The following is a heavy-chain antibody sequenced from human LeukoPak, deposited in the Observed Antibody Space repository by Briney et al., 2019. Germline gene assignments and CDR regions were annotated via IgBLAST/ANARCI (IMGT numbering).Heavy chain of an antibody. V-gene: IGHV4-34*01. D-gene: IGHD5-18*01. Sequence: SETLSLTCAVYGGSFSGYYWSWIRQPPGKGLEWIGETNHSGSTNYNPSLKSRVTISVDTSKNQFSLKLSSVTAADTAVYYCARNELWSDFDYWGQGTLVTVSS. J-gene: IGHJ4*02. CDR2: TNHSGST. CDR1: GGSFSGYY. CDR3: ARNELWSDFDY.